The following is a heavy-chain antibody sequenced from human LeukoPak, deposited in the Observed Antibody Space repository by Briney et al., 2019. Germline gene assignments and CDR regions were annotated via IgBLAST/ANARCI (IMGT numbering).Heavy chain of an antibody. D-gene: IGHD6-19*01. Sequence: GASVKVSCKASGYIFTDYYIHWVRQAPGQGLEWMGWTDPHGGGTSYAQKFQGRVTMTRDTSINTACMELTSLTSDDTAMYYCARRGGGTVAGSVDLDYWGQGPLVTVSS. V-gene: IGHV1-2*02. J-gene: IGHJ4*02. CDR2: TDPHGGGT. CDR3: ARRGGGTVAGSVDLDY. CDR1: GYIFTDYY.